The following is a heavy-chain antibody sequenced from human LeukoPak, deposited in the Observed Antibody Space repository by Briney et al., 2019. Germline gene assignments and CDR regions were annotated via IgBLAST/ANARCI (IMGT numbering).Heavy chain of an antibody. V-gene: IGHV1-69*13. D-gene: IGHD2-15*01. CDR2: IIPIFGTA. J-gene: IGHJ4*02. CDR3: ASSGGSFDYCFDY. Sequence: ASVKVSCKASGGTFSSYAISWVRQAPGQGLEWMGGIIPIFGTANYAQKFQGRVTITADESTSTAYMELSSLRSEDTAVYYCASSGGSFDYCFDYWGQGTLVTVSS. CDR1: GGTFSSYA.